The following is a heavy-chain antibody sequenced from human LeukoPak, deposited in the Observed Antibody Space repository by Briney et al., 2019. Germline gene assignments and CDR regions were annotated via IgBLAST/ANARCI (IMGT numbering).Heavy chain of an antibody. CDR2: IRSKAYGGTT. CDR1: GFTFGDYA. J-gene: IGHJ5*02. Sequence: GRSLRLSCTASGFTFGDYAMSWVRQAPGKGPEWVGFIRSKAYGGTTEYAASVKGRFTISRDDSKSIAYLQMNSLKTEDTAVYYCTRDLDSEGFDPWGQGTLVTVSS. V-gene: IGHV3-49*04. CDR3: TRDLDSEGFDP. D-gene: IGHD3/OR15-3a*01.